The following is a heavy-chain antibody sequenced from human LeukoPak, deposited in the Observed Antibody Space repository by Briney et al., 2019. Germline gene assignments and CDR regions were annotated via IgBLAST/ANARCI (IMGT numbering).Heavy chain of an antibody. CDR3: AKVDDSRGYGYDY. D-gene: IGHD3-22*01. Sequence: GGSLRLSCAASGFTFSSYTMRWVRQAPGKGLEWVSGISWNSGSIGYADSVKGRFTISRDNAKNSLYLQMDSLRPEDTALYYCAKVDDSRGYGYDYWGQGTLVTVSS. J-gene: IGHJ4*02. V-gene: IGHV3-9*01. CDR2: ISWNSGSI. CDR1: GFTFSSYT.